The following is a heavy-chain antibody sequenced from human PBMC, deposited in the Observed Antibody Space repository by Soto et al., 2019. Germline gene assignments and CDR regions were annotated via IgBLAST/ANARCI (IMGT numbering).Heavy chain of an antibody. Sequence: EVQLVESGGGLVQPGGSLRLSCAASGFTVSSNYMSWVRQAPGKGLEWVSVIYSGGSTYYADSVKGRFTISRDNSKNTLYLQMTSLRAEDTAVYYCARGDSGSYGAWFDPWGQGTLVTVSS. J-gene: IGHJ5*02. CDR3: ARGDSGSYGAWFDP. CDR1: GFTVSSNY. V-gene: IGHV3-66*01. CDR2: IYSGGST. D-gene: IGHD1-26*01.